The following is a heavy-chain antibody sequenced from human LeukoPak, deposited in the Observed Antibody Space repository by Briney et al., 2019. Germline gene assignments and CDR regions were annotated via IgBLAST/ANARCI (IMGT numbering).Heavy chain of an antibody. J-gene: IGHJ3*02. CDR3: ARDRSGSYYNGPDAFDI. V-gene: IGHV3-7*01. CDR1: GFTFSSYW. D-gene: IGHD3-10*01. Sequence: GGSLRLSCGASGFTFSSYWMSWVRQVPGKGLEWVANIKKDGSEKYYVDSVKGRFTISRDNAKNSLYLQMNSLRAEDTAVYYCARDRSGSYYNGPDAFDIWGQGTMVTVSS. CDR2: IKKDGSEK.